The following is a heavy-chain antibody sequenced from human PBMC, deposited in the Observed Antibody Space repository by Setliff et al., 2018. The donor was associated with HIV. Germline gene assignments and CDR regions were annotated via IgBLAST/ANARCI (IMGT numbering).Heavy chain of an antibody. CDR3: ARDHQTMLWLDY. CDR1: GDTFSTYV. V-gene: IGHV1-69*10. Sequence: SVKVSCKSSGDTFSTYVFTWVRQAPGQGLEWMGGVTPILHTTNYAQKFQGRDTITADISTRTVYMELSSLTSEDTAIYYCARDHQTMLWLDYWGQGTLVTVSS. CDR2: VTPILHTT. J-gene: IGHJ4*02. D-gene: IGHD2-21*01.